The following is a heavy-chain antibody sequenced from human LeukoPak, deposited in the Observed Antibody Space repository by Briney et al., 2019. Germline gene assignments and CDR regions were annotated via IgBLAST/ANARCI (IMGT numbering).Heavy chain of an antibody. CDR2: IRYDGSNK. J-gene: IGHJ4*02. CDR3: ARVDYWGYFFDY. D-gene: IGHD2-8*02. Sequence: VAFIRYDGSNKYYADSVKGRFTISRDNSKNTLYLQMNSLRAEDTAVYYCARVDYWGYFFDYWGQGTLVTVSS. V-gene: IGHV3-30*02.